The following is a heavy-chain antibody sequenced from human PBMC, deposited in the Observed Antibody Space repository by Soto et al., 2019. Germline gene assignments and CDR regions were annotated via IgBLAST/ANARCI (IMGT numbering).Heavy chain of an antibody. J-gene: IGHJ4*02. CDR2: IYDGGST. CDR1: GGSFSSSNYY. V-gene: IGHV4-39*01. D-gene: IGHD3-22*01. Sequence: SETLSLTCTVSGGSFSSSNYYWVWIRQPPGKGLEWIGSIYDGGSTYYNPSLQSRVTVSGDASKNQFSLKLSSVTATDTAVYYCARRHLTVIPRWGQGTLVTVSS. CDR3: ARRHLTVIPR.